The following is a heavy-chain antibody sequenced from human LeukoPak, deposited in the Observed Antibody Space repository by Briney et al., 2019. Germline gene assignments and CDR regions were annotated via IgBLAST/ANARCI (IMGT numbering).Heavy chain of an antibody. D-gene: IGHD3-10*01. V-gene: IGHV3-48*04. CDR2: ISSSSSTI. CDR1: GFTFSSYS. Sequence: GGSLRLSCAASGFTFSSYSMNWVRQAPGKGLEWVSYISSSSSTIYYADSVKGRFTISRDNAKNSLYLQMNSLRAEDTAVYYCARGSGRAGLGYWGQGTLVTVSS. J-gene: IGHJ4*02. CDR3: ARGSGRAGLGY.